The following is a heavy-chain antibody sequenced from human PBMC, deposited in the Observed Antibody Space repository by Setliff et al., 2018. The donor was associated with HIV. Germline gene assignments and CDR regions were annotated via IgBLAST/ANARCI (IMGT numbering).Heavy chain of an antibody. CDR2: ISHSGST. CDR1: GGSFSDFY. D-gene: IGHD2-21*01. Sequence: TSETLSLTCAVFGGSFSDFYWSWIRQPPGKGLEWMGEISHSGSTVYNPSLKSRVTMSVDASKNLVSLNLNSVTAADTAIYYCARGVARQVVIDRWFDPWGQGTPVTVSS. CDR3: ARGVARQVVIDRWFDP. V-gene: IGHV4-34*01. J-gene: IGHJ5*02.